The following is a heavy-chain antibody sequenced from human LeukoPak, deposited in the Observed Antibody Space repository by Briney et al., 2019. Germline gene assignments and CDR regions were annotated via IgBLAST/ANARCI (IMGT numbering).Heavy chain of an antibody. CDR1: GFTFSSYG. CDR3: ARAFVVVVAALGY. D-gene: IGHD2-15*01. Sequence: GRSLRLSCAASGFTFSSYGMHWVRQAPGKGLEWVAVISYDGSNKYYADSVKGRFTISRDNSKNTLYLQMNSLRAEDTAVYYCARAFVVVVAALGYWGQGTLVTVSS. J-gene: IGHJ4*02. CDR2: ISYDGSNK. V-gene: IGHV3-30*19.